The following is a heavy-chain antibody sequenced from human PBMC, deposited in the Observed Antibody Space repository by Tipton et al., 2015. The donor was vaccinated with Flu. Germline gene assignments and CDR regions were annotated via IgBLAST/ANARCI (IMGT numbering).Heavy chain of an antibody. D-gene: IGHD2-21*01. CDR2: MKQDGSVK. CDR3: ARQIGGGDCY. J-gene: IGHJ4*02. Sequence: SLRLSCVASGFTFSTYWMTWVRQAPGKGLEWVANMKQDGSVKYYVDSVKGRFTISRDNAKNSLYLHMNSLRAEDTAVYYCARQIGGGDCYWGQGTLVTVSS. CDR1: GFTFSTYW. V-gene: IGHV3-7*03.